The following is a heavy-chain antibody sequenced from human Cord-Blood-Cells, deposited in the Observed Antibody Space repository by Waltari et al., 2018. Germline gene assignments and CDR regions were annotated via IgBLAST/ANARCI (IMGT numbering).Heavy chain of an antibody. CDR1: GGSIRRRNW. CDR3: ARGRDCSGGSCYSDWFDP. V-gene: IGHV4-4*02. Sequence: QVQLQESGPGLVKPSGTLSLTCAVSGGSIRRRNWWSRVRQPPGKGLEWIGEIYHSGSTNYNPSLKSRVTISVDKSKNQFSLKLSSVTAADTAVYYCARGRDCSGGSCYSDWFDPWGQGTLVTVSS. D-gene: IGHD2-15*01. J-gene: IGHJ5*02. CDR2: IYHSGST.